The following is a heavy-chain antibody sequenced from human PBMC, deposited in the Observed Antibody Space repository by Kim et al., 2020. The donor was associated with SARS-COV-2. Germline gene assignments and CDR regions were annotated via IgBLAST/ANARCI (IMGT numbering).Heavy chain of an antibody. J-gene: IGHJ3*02. CDR1: GGTFSSYA. D-gene: IGHD1-26*01. CDR3: ARVPVGSSGIGAFDI. Sequence: SVKVSCKASGGTFSSYAISWVRQAPGQGLEWMGGIIPIFGTANYAQKFQGRVTITADESTSTAYMELSSLRSEDTAVYYCARVPVGSSGIGAFDIWGQGTMVTVSS. V-gene: IGHV1-69*13. CDR2: IIPIFGTA.